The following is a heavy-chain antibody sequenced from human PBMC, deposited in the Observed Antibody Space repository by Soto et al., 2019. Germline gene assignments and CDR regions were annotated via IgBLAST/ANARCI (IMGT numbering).Heavy chain of an antibody. D-gene: IGHD2-15*01. V-gene: IGHV1-3*01. J-gene: IGHJ3*01. CDR2: INPDNGNT. CDR3: ARDILSVGPGANDAFDV. Sequence: QVQLVQSGAEVRKPGASVNMSCWASGFTFGDNLINRVRQVPAQSHEWMGWINPDNGNTKYSQTFQGRVTISRHSSASIAYVEVTDLTSDHTAVYYGARDILSVGPGANDAFDVLGHWTMVPVSS. CDR1: GFTFGDNL.